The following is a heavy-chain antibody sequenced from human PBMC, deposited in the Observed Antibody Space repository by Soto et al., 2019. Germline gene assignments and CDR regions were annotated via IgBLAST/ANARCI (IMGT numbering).Heavy chain of an antibody. CDR3: ARANAGSSSILDDAFDI. J-gene: IGHJ3*02. CDR2: IYPGDSDT. Sequence: GESLKISCKGSGYSFTSYWIGWVRQMPGKGLEWMGIIYPGDSDTRYSPSFQGQATISADKSISTAYLQWSSLKASDTAMYYCARANAGSSSILDDAFDIWGQGTMVTVSS. CDR1: GYSFTSYW. D-gene: IGHD6-6*01. V-gene: IGHV5-51*01.